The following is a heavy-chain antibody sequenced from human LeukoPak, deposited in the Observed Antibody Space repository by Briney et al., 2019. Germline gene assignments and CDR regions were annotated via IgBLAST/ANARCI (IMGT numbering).Heavy chain of an antibody. V-gene: IGHV4-4*07. J-gene: IGHJ5*02. CDR1: GGSISSYY. CDR3: ARGMGVEQQLVPIRFDP. D-gene: IGHD6-13*01. CDR2: IYTSGST. Sequence: SETLSLTCTVSGGSISSYYWSWIRQPAGKGLEWIGRIYTSGSTNYNPSLKSRVTMSVDTSKNQFSLKLSSVTAADTAVYYCARGMGVEQQLVPIRFDPWGQGTLVTVSS.